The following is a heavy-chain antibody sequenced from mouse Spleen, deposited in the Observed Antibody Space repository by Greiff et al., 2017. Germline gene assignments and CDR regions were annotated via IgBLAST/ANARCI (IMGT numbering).Heavy chain of an antibody. CDR1: GFSLTDYG. CDR3: AKPDYYGSSPFAY. J-gene: IGHJ3*01. CDR2: IWGGGST. Sequence: VKVEESGPGLVAPSQSLSITCTVSGFSLTDYGVSWIRQPPGKGLEWLGVIWGGGSTYYNSALKSRLSISKDNSKSQVFLKMNSLQTDDTAMYYCAKPDYYGSSPFAYWGQGTLVTVSA. V-gene: IGHV2-6-5*01. D-gene: IGHD1-1*01.